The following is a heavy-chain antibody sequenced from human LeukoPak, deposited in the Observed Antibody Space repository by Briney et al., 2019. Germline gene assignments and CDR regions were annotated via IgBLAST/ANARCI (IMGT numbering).Heavy chain of an antibody. CDR3: ATPRRITMVRGVIMASRGTHFDY. J-gene: IGHJ4*02. V-gene: IGHV3-7*01. Sequence: PGGSLRLSCAASGFTFSSYWMSWVRQAPGKGLEWVANIKQGGSEKYYVDSVKGRFTISRDNAKNSLYLQMNSLRAEDTAVYYCATPRRITMVRGVIMASRGTHFDYWGQGTLVTVSS. CDR1: GFTFSSYW. CDR2: IKQGGSEK. D-gene: IGHD3-10*01.